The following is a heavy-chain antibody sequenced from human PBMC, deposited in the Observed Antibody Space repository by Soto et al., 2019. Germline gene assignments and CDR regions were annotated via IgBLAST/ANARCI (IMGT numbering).Heavy chain of an antibody. CDR1: GFTFSNYG. J-gene: IGHJ5*02. CDR2: ISYDGNNE. D-gene: IGHD6-13*01. CDR3: AKADGIAAAGP. Sequence: GGSLRLSCAASGFTFSNYGMHWVRQAPGKGLEWVAAISYDGNNEYYSDSVKGRFTISRDNSKNTLYLQMDSLRAEDTAVYYCAKADGIAAAGPWGQGTLVTVSS. V-gene: IGHV3-30*18.